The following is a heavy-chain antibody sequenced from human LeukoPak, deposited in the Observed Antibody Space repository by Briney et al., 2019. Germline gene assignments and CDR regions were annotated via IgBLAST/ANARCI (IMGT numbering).Heavy chain of an antibody. D-gene: IGHD3-22*01. CDR2: IKSKTDGGTT. Sequence: GGSLRLSCAASGFTFSNAWMSWVRQAPGKGREWVGRIKSKTDGGTTDYAAPVKGRFTISRDDSKNTLYLQMNSLKTEDTAVYYCTASTGVYYYDSVDIWGQGTMVTVSS. J-gene: IGHJ3*02. CDR3: TASTGVYYYDSVDI. CDR1: GFTFSNAW. V-gene: IGHV3-15*01.